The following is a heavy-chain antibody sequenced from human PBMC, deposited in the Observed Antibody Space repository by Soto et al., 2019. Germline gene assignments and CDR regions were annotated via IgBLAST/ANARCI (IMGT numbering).Heavy chain of an antibody. V-gene: IGHV3-30*01. CDR2: ISFDGRDQ. CDR1: GFTFRGYA. Sequence: ESGGAVVQSGRSLRLSCVTSGFTFRGYAFHWVRQAPGKGLEWVSLISFDGRDQSYSDHVRGRFTISRDNSLNTVFLQMNALRREDTAVYFCAKGRTTFGVINQYFFDSWGQGTLVAVSS. CDR3: AKGRTTFGVINQYFFDS. D-gene: IGHD3-3*01. J-gene: IGHJ4*02.